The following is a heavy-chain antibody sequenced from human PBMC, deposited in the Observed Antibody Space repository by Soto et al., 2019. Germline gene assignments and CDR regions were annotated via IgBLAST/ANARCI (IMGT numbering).Heavy chain of an antibody. CDR3: ARVRGRITIFGVGIGTSGFDY. CDR1: GGTFSSYA. V-gene: IGHV1-69*06. CDR2: IIPIFGTA. D-gene: IGHD3-3*01. J-gene: IGHJ4*02. Sequence: QVQLVQSGAEVKKPGSSVKVSCKASGGTFSSYAISWVRQAPGQGLEWMGGIIPIFGTANYAQKFQGRVTITADKSTSTAYMELSSLRSEDTAVYYCARVRGRITIFGVGIGTSGFDYWGQGTLVTVSA.